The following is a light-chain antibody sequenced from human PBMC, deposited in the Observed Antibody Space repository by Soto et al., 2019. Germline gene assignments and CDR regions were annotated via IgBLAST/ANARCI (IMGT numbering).Light chain of an antibody. V-gene: IGKV3-20*01. Sequence: IALTQSPGTLSLSPGERATLSCRASQSVSRSYLAWYQQKPGQAPRLLIYGASSRATGIPDRFSGSGSGTDFTLTINRLEPEDFAVYYCQQYGSSITFGQGTRLAIK. CDR2: GAS. CDR1: QSVSRSY. J-gene: IGKJ5*01. CDR3: QQYGSSIT.